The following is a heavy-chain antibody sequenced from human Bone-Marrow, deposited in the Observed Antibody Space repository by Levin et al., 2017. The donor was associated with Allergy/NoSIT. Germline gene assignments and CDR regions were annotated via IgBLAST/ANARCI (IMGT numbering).Heavy chain of an antibody. CDR2: IRTETDGGTT. CDR3: ATDGGSSSVHDGFDI. J-gene: IGHJ3*02. Sequence: GESLKISCAASGFTFSNAWMTWVRQAPGKGLEWVGRIRTETDGGTTDYAAPVEGRFTISRDDSKNTVYLQMNSLKTEDTAVYYCATDGGSSSVHDGFDIWGQGTMVTVSS. V-gene: IGHV3-15*01. CDR1: GFTFSNAW. D-gene: IGHD5-18*01.